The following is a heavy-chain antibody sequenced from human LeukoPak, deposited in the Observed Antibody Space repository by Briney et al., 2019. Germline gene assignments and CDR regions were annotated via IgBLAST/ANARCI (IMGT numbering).Heavy chain of an antibody. CDR2: VYYNGNT. CDR1: GASISSSSYY. V-gene: IGHV4-39*01. J-gene: IGHJ4*02. D-gene: IGHD1-1*01. Sequence: KSSETLSLTCTVSGASISSSSYYWGYFRQPPGKCLEWIGSVYYNGNTYCNPSLKSRATISADTSKNQFSLKLTSVTAADTAVYYCARLWRAAIDYGGQGTLVAVSS. CDR3: ARLWRAAIDY.